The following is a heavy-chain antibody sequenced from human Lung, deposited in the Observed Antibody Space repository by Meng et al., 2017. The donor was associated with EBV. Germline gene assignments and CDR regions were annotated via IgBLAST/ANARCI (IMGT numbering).Heavy chain of an antibody. J-gene: IGHJ1*01. D-gene: IGHD3-10*01. CDR1: GDSITNHNW. CDR3: LRGSGGSV. V-gene: IGHV4-4*02. CDR2: IPHRGSS. Sequence: QVQLRESGPAPVTPSATLSLTCAVSGDSITNHNWWAWVRQPPGKGLEWIGEIPHRGSSAYNPSLKSRVSMSIDKPKNQFSLKLTSVTAADTAVYHCLRGSGGSVWGQGTLVTVSS.